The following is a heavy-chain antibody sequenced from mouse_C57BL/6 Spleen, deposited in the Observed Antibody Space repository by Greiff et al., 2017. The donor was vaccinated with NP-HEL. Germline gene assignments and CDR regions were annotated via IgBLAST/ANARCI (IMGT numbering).Heavy chain of an antibody. D-gene: IGHD1-1*01. V-gene: IGHV5-9-1*02. CDR3: TSHDYYYGSRGFFDY. Sequence: EVKLMESGEGLVKPGGSLKLSCAASGFTFSSYAMSWVRQTPEKRLEWVAYISSGGDYIYYADTVKGRFTISRDNARNTLYLQMSSLKSEDTAMYYCTSHDYYYGSRGFFDYWGQGTTLTVSS. CDR2: ISSGGDYI. J-gene: IGHJ2*01. CDR1: GFTFSSYA.